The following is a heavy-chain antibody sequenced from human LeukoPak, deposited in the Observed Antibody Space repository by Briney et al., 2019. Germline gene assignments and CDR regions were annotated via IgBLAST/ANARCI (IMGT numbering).Heavy chain of an antibody. Sequence: GASVTVSCKASGGNFYAISWVRQAPGQGLEGVGGIIPIFGTATYAQKFQGRVTITADESTSTAYMELSSLRSEDTAVYYCALRRGSGNYNWFDPWGQGTLVTVSS. J-gene: IGHJ5*02. CDR2: IIPIFGTA. D-gene: IGHD3-10*01. CDR1: GGNFYA. CDR3: ALRRGSGNYNWFDP. V-gene: IGHV1-69*13.